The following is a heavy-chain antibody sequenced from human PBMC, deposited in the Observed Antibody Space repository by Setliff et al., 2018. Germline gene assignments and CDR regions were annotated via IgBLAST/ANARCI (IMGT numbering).Heavy chain of an antibody. CDR2: INXXXXX. Sequence: SETLSLTCAVYGGSFSGYYWSWIRQPPGKGLEWIGEINXXXXXXXXXXXXXXXTXXVDTXXNQFSLKLSSVTAADTAVYYCARLPVGYYYDRGLAKVTYYYYGMDVWGQGTTVTAP. J-gene: IGHJ6*02. CDR1: GGSFSGYY. CDR3: ARLPVGYYYDRGLAKVTYYYYGMDV. D-gene: IGHD3-22*01. V-gene: IGHV4-34*01.